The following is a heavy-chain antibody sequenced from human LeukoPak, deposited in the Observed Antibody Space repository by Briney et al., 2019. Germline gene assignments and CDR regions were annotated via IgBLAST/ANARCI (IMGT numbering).Heavy chain of an antibody. V-gene: IGHV4-59*08. CDR3: ARHGRESRYFDWLLYYIDH. CDR1: GASISAYS. CDR2: IHYSGNT. D-gene: IGHD3-9*01. Sequence: PSETLSLTCTVSGASISAYSWSWIRQPPGKGLEWIGCIHYSGNTHCNPSLESRVTLSVDTSKNQFSLKLSSATAADTAAYYCARHGRESRYFDWLLYYIDHWGQGALVTVSS. J-gene: IGHJ4*02.